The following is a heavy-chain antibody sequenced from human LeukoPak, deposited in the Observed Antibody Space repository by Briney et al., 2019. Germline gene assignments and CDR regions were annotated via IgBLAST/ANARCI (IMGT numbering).Heavy chain of an antibody. V-gene: IGHV3-74*01. CDR2: INNDGSST. J-gene: IGHJ4*02. Sequence: QPGGSLRLSCEASGFTFSSSWMHWVRQAPGKGLVWVSRINNDGSSTSYADSVKGRFTISRDNAKNTLYLQMNSLRAEDTAVYYCARGEWELPLYWGQGTLVTVSS. CDR1: GFTFSSSW. D-gene: IGHD1-26*01. CDR3: ARGEWELPLY.